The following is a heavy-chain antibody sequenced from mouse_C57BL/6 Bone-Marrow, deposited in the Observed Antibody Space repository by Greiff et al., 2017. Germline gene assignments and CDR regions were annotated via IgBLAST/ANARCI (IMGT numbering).Heavy chain of an antibody. J-gene: IGHJ4*01. CDR1: GYSFTDYN. Sequence: EVQLQQSGPELVKPGASVKISCKASGYSFTDYNMNWVKQSNGKSLEWIGVINPNYGTTSYNQKFKGKATLTVNQSSITAYMQLNSLTSEDSAVYYCASCDESYFYYAMDYWDQGTSVTVSS. CDR2: INPNYGTT. V-gene: IGHV1-39*01. D-gene: IGHD1-1*01. CDR3: ASCDESYFYYAMDY.